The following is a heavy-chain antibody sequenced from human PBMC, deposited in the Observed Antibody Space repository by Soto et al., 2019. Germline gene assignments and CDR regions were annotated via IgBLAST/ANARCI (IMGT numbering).Heavy chain of an antibody. CDR1: GFTFSSYG. CDR3: AKVAIVVVPAANNWFDP. Sequence: AGGSLRLSCAASGFTFSSYGMHWVRQAPGKGLEWVAVIWYDGSNKYYADSVKGRFTISRDNSKNTLYLQMNSLRAEDTAVYYCAKVAIVVVPAANNWFDPWGQGTLVTVSS. J-gene: IGHJ5*02. V-gene: IGHV3-33*06. CDR2: IWYDGSNK. D-gene: IGHD2-2*01.